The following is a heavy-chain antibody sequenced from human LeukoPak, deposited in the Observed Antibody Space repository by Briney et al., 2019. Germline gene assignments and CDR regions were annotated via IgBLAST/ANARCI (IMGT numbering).Heavy chain of an antibody. CDR2: ISSSGSYI. V-gene: IGHV3-21*01. Sequence: GGSLRLSCAASGFTFSTYSMNWVRQAPGKGLEWVSSISSSGSYIYYADSVKGRFTISRDNAKNSLYLQMNSLRAKDTAVYYCAVYYYGSGSYADWGQGTLVTVSS. CDR3: AVYYYGSGSYAD. CDR1: GFTFSTYS. D-gene: IGHD3-10*01. J-gene: IGHJ4*02.